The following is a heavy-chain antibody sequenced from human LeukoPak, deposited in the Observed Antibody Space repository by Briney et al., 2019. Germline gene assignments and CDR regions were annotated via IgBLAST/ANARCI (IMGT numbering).Heavy chain of an antibody. CDR2: IYHSAGS. D-gene: IGHD3-16*02. V-gene: IGHV4-30-4*01. Sequence: SETLSLTCTASGDSVTNDDVFWGWTRQPPGEGLEYIGYIYHSAGSYYNPSLKSRLTMSIDTSRNQFSLKLTSVTAADTAVYHCARGLRYRQSYVAEYWGLGTLVTVSS. J-gene: IGHJ4*02. CDR3: ARGLRYRQSYVAEY. CDR1: GDSVTNDDVF.